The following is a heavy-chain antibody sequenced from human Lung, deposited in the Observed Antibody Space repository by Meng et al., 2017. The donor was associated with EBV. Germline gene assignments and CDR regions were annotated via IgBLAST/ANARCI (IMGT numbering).Heavy chain of an antibody. D-gene: IGHD3-10*01. CDR2: IKSKTDGGTT. CDR1: GFTFSNAW. Sequence: EAQLVESGGGLVKPGGSLRPPCAASGFTFSNAWMSWVRQAPGKGLEWVGRIKSKTDGGTTDYAAPVKGRFTISRDDSKNTLYLQMNSLKTEDTAVYYCTTGFGWVTTAYGGQGTLVTVSS. J-gene: IGHJ4*02. CDR3: TTGFGWVTTAY. V-gene: IGHV3-15*01.